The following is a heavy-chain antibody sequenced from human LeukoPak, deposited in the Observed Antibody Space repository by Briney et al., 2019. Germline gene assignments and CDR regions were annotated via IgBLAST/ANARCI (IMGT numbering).Heavy chain of an antibody. Sequence: PGGSLRLSCAASGFTFSSYSMNWVRQAPGKGLEWVSYISSSSSTKYYADSVKGRFTISRDNAKNSLYLQMNSLRAEDTAVYYCARDHSSDIVAAAAPYDAFDIWGQGTMVTVSS. CDR1: GFTFSSYS. CDR3: ARDHSSDIVAAAAPYDAFDI. D-gene: IGHD6-13*01. V-gene: IGHV3-48*04. J-gene: IGHJ3*02. CDR2: ISSSSSTK.